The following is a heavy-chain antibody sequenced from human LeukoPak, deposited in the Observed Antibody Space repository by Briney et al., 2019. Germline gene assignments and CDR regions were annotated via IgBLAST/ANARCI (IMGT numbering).Heavy chain of an antibody. CDR2: ISGSGGST. Sequence: GGSLRLSCAASGFTFSSYGMHWVRQAPGKGLEWVSAISGSGGSTYYADSVKGRFTISRDNSKNTLYLQMNSLRAEDTAVYYCAKSYCSSTSCYYNVWGQGTLVTVSS. CDR3: AKSYCSSTSCYYNV. V-gene: IGHV3-23*01. J-gene: IGHJ4*02. D-gene: IGHD2-2*01. CDR1: GFTFSSYG.